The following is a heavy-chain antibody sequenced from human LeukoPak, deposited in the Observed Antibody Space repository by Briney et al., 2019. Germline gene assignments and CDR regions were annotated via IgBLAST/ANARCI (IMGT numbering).Heavy chain of an antibody. V-gene: IGHV4-34*01. CDR1: GGSFSGYY. CDR2: INHSGST. Sequence: SETLSLTCAVYGGSFSGYYWSWIRQPPGKGLEWIGEINHSGSTNYNPSLKSRVTISVDTSKNQFSLKLSSVTAADTAVYYCARHKNDYGDYLAFDYWGQGTLVTVSS. D-gene: IGHD4-17*01. J-gene: IGHJ4*02. CDR3: ARHKNDYGDYLAFDY.